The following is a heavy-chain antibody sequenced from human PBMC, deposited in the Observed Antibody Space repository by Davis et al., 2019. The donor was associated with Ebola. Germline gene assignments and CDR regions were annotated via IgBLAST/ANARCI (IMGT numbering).Heavy chain of an antibody. Sequence: GGSLRLSCTASGFIFGDHAMSWVRQAPGKGLDWVGFIRSKAYGGTTEYAASVKGRFTISRDDSKGIAYLQMNGLETEDTAVYYCAREPIHLWSRDGMDVWGQGTTVTVSS. J-gene: IGHJ6*02. D-gene: IGHD5-18*01. CDR2: IRSKAYGGTT. V-gene: IGHV3-49*04. CDR3: AREPIHLWSRDGMDV. CDR1: GFIFGDHA.